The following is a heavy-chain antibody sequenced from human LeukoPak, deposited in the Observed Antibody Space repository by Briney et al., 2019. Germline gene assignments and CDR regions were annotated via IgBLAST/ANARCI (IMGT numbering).Heavy chain of an antibody. CDR1: GYSFTSYW. CDR3: ARQGTYSGYDYYYYGMDV. CDR2: IYPGDSDT. Sequence: GESLKISCKGSGYSFTSYWIGWVRQMPGKGLEWMGIIYPGDSDTRYSPSFQGQVTISADKSISTAYLQWSSLKASDTVMYYCARQGTYSGYDYYYYGMDVWGQGTTVTVSS. D-gene: IGHD5-12*01. V-gene: IGHV5-51*01. J-gene: IGHJ6*02.